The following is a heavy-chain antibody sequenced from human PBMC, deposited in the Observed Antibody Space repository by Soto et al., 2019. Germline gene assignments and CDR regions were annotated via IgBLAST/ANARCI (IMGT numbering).Heavy chain of an antibody. V-gene: IGHV4-61*01. CDR2: IYYTGTT. CDR1: GGSVESGTYY. CDR3: ARDAKVDAGLGGYSYYDMDV. Sequence: SATLSLTCSVSGGSVESGTYYWTWIRQPPGKGLEWIGNIYYTGTTNYSPSLKSRVTISVDTSKNQFSLKLSSVTAADTAVYYCARDAKVDAGLGGYSYYDMDVWGQGTTVTVS. D-gene: IGHD3-16*01. J-gene: IGHJ6*02.